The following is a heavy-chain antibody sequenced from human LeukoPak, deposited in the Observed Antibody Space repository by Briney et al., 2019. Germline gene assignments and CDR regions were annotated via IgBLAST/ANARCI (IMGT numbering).Heavy chain of an antibody. V-gene: IGHV1-69*04. CDR3: ARDEGITISVLNWFDP. Sequence: GASVKVSCKASGGTFSSYAISWVRQAPGQGLEWMGRIIPILGIANYAQKLQGRVTITADKSTSTAYMELSSLRSEDTAVYYCARDEGITISVLNWFDPWGQGTLVTVSS. D-gene: IGHD3-9*01. J-gene: IGHJ5*02. CDR1: GGTFSSYA. CDR2: IIPILGIA.